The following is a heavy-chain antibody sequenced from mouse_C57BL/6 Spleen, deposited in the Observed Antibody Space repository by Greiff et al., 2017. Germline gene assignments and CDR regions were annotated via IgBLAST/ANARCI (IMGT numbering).Heavy chain of an antibody. Sequence: VQLQQSGPELVKPGASVKISCKASGYSFTGYYMNWVKQSPEQSLEWIGEINPSTGGTTYNEKFKAKATLTVDKSSSTAYMQLKSLTSEDSAVXYWARGYSFYFDYWGQGTTLTVSS. D-gene: IGHD1-2*01. CDR1: GYSFTGYY. CDR2: INPSTGGT. V-gene: IGHV1-42*01. J-gene: IGHJ2*01. CDR3: ARGYSFYFDY.